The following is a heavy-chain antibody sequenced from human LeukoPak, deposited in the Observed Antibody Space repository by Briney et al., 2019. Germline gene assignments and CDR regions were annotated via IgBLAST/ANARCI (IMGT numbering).Heavy chain of an antibody. CDR2: ISGSGGST. CDR3: ANDRLLGIFPGYDSGLYYNSY. CDR1: GFTFSSYA. V-gene: IGHV3-23*01. J-gene: IGHJ4*02. Sequence: GGSLRLSCAASGFTFSSYAMTWVRQAPGKGLEWVSSISGSGGSTYYADSVQGRFTISRDNSKNTLYLQMNSLRAEDTAVFYCANDRLLGIFPGYDSGLYYNSYWGQGTLVTVSS. D-gene: IGHD3-10*01.